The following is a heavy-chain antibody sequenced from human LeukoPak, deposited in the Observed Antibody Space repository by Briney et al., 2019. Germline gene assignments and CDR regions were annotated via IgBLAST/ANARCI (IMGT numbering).Heavy chain of an antibody. CDR2: INAGNGNT. Sequence: ASVKVSCKASGYTFTSYAMHWVRQAPGQRLEWMGWINAGNGNTKYSQKFQGRVTITRDTSASTAYMELSSLRSEDTAVYYCARDGGIRYYDLWSGYYLSRNWFDPWGQGTLVTVSS. J-gene: IGHJ5*02. D-gene: IGHD3-3*01. V-gene: IGHV1-3*01. CDR3: ARDGGIRYYDLWSGYYLSRNWFDP. CDR1: GYTFTSYA.